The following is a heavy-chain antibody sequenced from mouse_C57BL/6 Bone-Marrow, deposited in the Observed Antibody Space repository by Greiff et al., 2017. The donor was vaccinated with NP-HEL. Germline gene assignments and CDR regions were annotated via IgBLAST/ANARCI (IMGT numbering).Heavy chain of an antibody. Sequence: EVHLVESGGGLVKPGGSLKLSCAASGFTFSSYAMSWVRQTPEKRLEWVATISDGGSYTYYPDNVKGRFTISRDNAKNNLYLQMSHLKSEDTAMYYCAREDYVYAMDYWGQGTSVTVSS. V-gene: IGHV5-4*01. J-gene: IGHJ4*01. CDR3: AREDYVYAMDY. CDR2: ISDGGSYT. CDR1: GFTFSSYA. D-gene: IGHD2-4*01.